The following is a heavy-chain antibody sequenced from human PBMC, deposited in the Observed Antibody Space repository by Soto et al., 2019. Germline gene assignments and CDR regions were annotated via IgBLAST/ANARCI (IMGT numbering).Heavy chain of an antibody. V-gene: IGHV1-69*01. D-gene: IGHD3-22*01. Sequence: QVQLVQSGAEVKKPGSSVKVSCKASGGTFSSYAISWVRQAPGQGLEWMGGIIPIFGTANYAQKFQGRVTITADESTSTAYMGLSSLRSEDTAVYYCARKIVLAYYDSSGYCYFDLWGRGTLVTVSS. CDR1: GGTFSSYA. J-gene: IGHJ2*01. CDR3: ARKIVLAYYDSSGYCYFDL. CDR2: IIPIFGTA.